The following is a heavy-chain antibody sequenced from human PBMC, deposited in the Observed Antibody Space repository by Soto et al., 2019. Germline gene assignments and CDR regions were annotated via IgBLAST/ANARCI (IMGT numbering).Heavy chain of an antibody. J-gene: IGHJ4*02. CDR2: IYYSGST. Sequence: PSETLSLTCTVSGGSISSYYWSWIRQPPGKGLEWIGYIYYSGSTNYNPSLKSRVTISVDTSKNQFSLKLSSVTAADTAVYYCASGVSYDFVYWGQGTLVTVSS. CDR3: ASGVSYDFVY. D-gene: IGHD5-12*01. CDR1: GGSISSYY. V-gene: IGHV4-59*01.